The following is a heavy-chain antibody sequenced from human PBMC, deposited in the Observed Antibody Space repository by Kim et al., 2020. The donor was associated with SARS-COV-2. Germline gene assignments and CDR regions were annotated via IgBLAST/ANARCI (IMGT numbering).Heavy chain of an antibody. CDR1: GGTFSSYA. CDR2: IIPIFGTA. V-gene: IGHV1-69*13. Sequence: SVKVSCKASGGTFSSYAISWVRQAPGQGLEWMGGIIPIFGTANYAQKFQGRVTITADESTSTAYMELSSLRSEDTAVYYCARVRITMVRGFFGMDVWGQGTTVTVSS. CDR3: ARVRITMVRGFFGMDV. J-gene: IGHJ6*02. D-gene: IGHD3-10*01.